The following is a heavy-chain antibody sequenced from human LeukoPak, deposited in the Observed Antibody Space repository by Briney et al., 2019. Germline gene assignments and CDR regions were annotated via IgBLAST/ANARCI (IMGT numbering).Heavy chain of an antibody. CDR3: ARDIVVVPAAIRYYYMDV. CDR2: ISAYNGST. CDR1: GYTFTSYG. D-gene: IGHD2-2*02. Sequence: ASVKVSCKASGYTFTSYGISWVRQAPGQGLEWMGWISAYNGSTNYAQKLQGRVTMTTDTSTSTAYMELRSLRSDDTAVYYCARDIVVVPAAIRYYYMDVWGKGTTVTVSS. J-gene: IGHJ6*03. V-gene: IGHV1-18*01.